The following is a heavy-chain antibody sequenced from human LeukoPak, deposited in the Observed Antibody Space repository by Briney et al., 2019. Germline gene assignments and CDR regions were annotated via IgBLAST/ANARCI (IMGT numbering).Heavy chain of an antibody. Sequence: PGGSLRLSCSASGFTFSSFAMHWVRQAPGKGLEYVSAISSNGGSTYYADSVKGRFTISRDNSKNTLYLQMSSLSTEDTAIYYCVKIWSTSMVRYYFDYWGQGTLVTVSS. CDR2: ISSNGGST. CDR1: GFTFSSFA. J-gene: IGHJ4*02. V-gene: IGHV3-64D*09. D-gene: IGHD3-10*01. CDR3: VKIWSTSMVRYYFDY.